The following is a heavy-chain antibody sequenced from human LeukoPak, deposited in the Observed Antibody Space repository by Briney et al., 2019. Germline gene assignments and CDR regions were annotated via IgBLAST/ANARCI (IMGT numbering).Heavy chain of an antibody. J-gene: IGHJ3*02. CDR1: GFTFSSYW. CDR2: INSDGSST. Sequence: GGSLRLSCAASGFTFSSYWMHWVRQAPGKGLVWVSRINSDGSSTSYADSVKGRFTISRDNAKNSLYLQMNSLRAEDTAVYYCARDVGYGDHKDIWGQGTMVTVSS. CDR3: ARDVGYGDHKDI. V-gene: IGHV3-74*01. D-gene: IGHD4-17*01.